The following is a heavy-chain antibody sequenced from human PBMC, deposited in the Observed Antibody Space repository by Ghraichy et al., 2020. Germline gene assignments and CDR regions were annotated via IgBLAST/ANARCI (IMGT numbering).Heavy chain of an antibody. Sequence: GGSLRLSCAASGFTFSTYAMHWVRQATGKGLEWVTVISYDGYRKYYADSVEGRFTISRDNSKHTLYLQMNSLRADDTAKYFSARDLKSSFWCYYYYAMDVWGKGTTVTVSS. CDR3: ARDLKSSFWCYYYYAMDV. CDR2: ISYDGYRK. D-gene: IGHD2-15*01. J-gene: IGHJ6*04. CDR1: GFTFSTYA. V-gene: IGHV3-30-3*01.